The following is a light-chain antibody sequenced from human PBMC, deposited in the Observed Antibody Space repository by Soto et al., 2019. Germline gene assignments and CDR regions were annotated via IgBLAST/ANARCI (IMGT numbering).Light chain of an antibody. CDR2: RRN. CDR1: SSNIGSNY. V-gene: IGLV1-47*01. Sequence: QAVVTQPPAASGTPGQRVTISCAGSSSNIGSNYEYWYHQLARTAPKLVIYRRNQRPSGVPDRISGRKSGSSDYLAISGLRSEDEADYYCAAWDDRLSGLVFGRGTKLTVL. J-gene: IGLJ2*01. CDR3: AAWDDRLSGLV.